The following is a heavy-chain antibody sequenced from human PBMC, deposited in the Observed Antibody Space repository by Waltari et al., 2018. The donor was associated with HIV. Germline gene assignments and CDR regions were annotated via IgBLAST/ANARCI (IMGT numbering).Heavy chain of an antibody. Sequence: QVQLVQSGAEVKKPGASLKVSCKASGYSFPRSGISWVRQAPGQGLEWIGWISVYNDNTKYAQKIQDRLNMTTDSPTSTAYMELRSLRSDDTAVYYCARAPMTTVTSRGFDIWGQGTMVIVSS. CDR3: ARAPMTTVTSRGFDI. D-gene: IGHD4-17*01. CDR1: GYSFPRSG. J-gene: IGHJ3*02. CDR2: ISVYNDNT. V-gene: IGHV1-18*01.